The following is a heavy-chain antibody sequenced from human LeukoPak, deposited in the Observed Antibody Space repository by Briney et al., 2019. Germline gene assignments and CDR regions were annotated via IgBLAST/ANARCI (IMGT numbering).Heavy chain of an antibody. Sequence: GESLKISCKGSGYSFTSCWIGWVRQMPGKGLEWMGIIYPGDSDTRYSPSFQGQVTISADKSISTAYLQWSSLKASDTAMYYCARPVYGDYSFLAFDIWGQGTMVTVSS. CDR3: ARPVYGDYSFLAFDI. CDR2: IYPGDSDT. V-gene: IGHV5-51*01. D-gene: IGHD4-17*01. J-gene: IGHJ3*02. CDR1: GYSFTSCW.